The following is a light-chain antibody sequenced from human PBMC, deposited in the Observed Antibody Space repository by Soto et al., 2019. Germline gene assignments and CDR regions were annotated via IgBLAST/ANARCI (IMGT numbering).Light chain of an antibody. CDR3: QRYNDWPPWA. V-gene: IGKV3-15*01. CDR1: QSVSSN. J-gene: IGKJ1*01. Sequence: VMTQSPATLSVSPGERATLSCRASQSVSSNLAWYQQKPGQAPRLLIYGASTRATGSPARFSGSGFGTEFTLTISSLQSQDFAVYYCQRYNDWPPWAFGQGTKVDNK. CDR2: GAS.